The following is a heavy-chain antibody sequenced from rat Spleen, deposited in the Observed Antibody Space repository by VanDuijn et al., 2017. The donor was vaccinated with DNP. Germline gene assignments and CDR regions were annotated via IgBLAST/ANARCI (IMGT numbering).Heavy chain of an antibody. CDR1: GFTFSSYW. D-gene: IGHD1-11*01. J-gene: IGHJ2*01. Sequence: EVQLVETGGGLVQPGRSLKLSCVASGFTFSSYWMYWIRQAPGKGLEWVASINTDGGSTYYPDSVKGRFTVSRDDAKSSLYLEMNSLRSDDTAAYYCARHGDYGGYYFDYWGQGVMVTVSS. V-gene: IGHV5-58*01. CDR2: INTDGGST. CDR3: ARHGDYGGYYFDY.